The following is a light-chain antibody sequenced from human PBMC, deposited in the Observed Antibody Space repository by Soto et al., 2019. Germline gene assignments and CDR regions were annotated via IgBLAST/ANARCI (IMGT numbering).Light chain of an antibody. J-gene: IGKJ5*01. V-gene: IGKV1-9*01. CDR3: QPLNSYPIT. CDR2: AAS. Sequence: DIQMTQSPSSLSASRGDRVTITCRASQSITTYLNWYQQKPGKAPKLLIYAASTLQSGVPSRFRGSGSGTEFTLTISSLQPEDFETDYCQPLNSYPITFGQGTRLEIK. CDR1: QSITTY.